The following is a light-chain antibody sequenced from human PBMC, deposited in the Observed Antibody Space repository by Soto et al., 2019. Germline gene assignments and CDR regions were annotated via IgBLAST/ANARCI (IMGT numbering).Light chain of an antibody. Sequence: EIVMTQSPATLPVSPGETVTLSCRASQRVSNNLAWYQQKPGQAPRLLIYGASSRATGIPARFSGSGSGTEFTLTISSLQSEDFAVYYCQQYNNWPLTFGGGTKVEI. CDR1: QRVSNN. CDR3: QQYNNWPLT. J-gene: IGKJ4*01. V-gene: IGKV3-15*01. CDR2: GAS.